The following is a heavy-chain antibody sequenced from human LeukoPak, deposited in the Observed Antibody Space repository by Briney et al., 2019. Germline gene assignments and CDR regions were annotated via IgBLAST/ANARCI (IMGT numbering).Heavy chain of an antibody. Sequence: PGGSLRLSCAASGFTFSDYNMNWVRQAPGKGLEWISYISSSSTTIYYADSVKGRITISRDNAKNSLYLQMNSLRAEDTAVYYCARDGMYSSSWSDAFDIWGQGTMVTVSS. CDR2: ISSSSTTI. CDR1: GFTFSDYN. V-gene: IGHV3-48*04. J-gene: IGHJ3*02. D-gene: IGHD6-13*01. CDR3: ARDGMYSSSWSDAFDI.